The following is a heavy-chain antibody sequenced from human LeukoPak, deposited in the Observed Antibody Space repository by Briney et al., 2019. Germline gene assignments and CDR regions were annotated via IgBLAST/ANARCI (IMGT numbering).Heavy chain of an antibody. D-gene: IGHD6-13*01. CDR1: GFTFDDYA. Sequence: GGSLRLSCAASGFTFDDYAMHWVRHAPGKGLEWVSGISWNSGSIGYADSVKGRFTISRDNAKNSLYLQMNSLRAEDTALYYCAKGPLYSSSWYYFDYWGQGTLVTVSS. V-gene: IGHV3-9*01. J-gene: IGHJ4*02. CDR2: ISWNSGSI. CDR3: AKGPLYSSSWYYFDY.